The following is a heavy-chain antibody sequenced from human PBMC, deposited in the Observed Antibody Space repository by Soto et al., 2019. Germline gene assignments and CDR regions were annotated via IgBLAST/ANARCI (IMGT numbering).Heavy chain of an antibody. J-gene: IGHJ4*02. Sequence: PGGSLRLSCAASGFTFSSYAMSWVRQAPGKGLEWVSAISGSGGSTYYADSVKGRFTISRDNSKNTLYLQMNSLRAEDTAVYYCAKITYYYDSSGYRTPYFAYWGQGTPVPVSS. D-gene: IGHD3-22*01. CDR1: GFTFSSYA. CDR2: ISGSGGST. V-gene: IGHV3-23*01. CDR3: AKITYYYDSSGYRTPYFAY.